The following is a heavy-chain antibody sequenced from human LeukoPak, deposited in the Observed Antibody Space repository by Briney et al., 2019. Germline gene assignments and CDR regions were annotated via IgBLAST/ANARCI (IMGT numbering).Heavy chain of an antibody. CDR2: ISSSGSSI. J-gene: IGHJ4*02. D-gene: IGHD3-10*01. Sequence: PGGSLRLSCAASGFTFSSYVMNWVRQAPGKGLEWVSYISSSGSSIYYADSVKGRFTISRDNAKKSLYLQMNSLRAEDTAVYYCARVGIIVRGRALDYWGQGTLVTVSS. CDR1: GFTFSSYV. CDR3: ARVGIIVRGRALDY. V-gene: IGHV3-48*03.